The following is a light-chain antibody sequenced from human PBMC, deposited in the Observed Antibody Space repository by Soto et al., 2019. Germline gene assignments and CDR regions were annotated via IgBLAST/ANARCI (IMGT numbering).Light chain of an antibody. CDR3: QKYHSWPIK. CDR1: QSVTTN. CDR2: DAS. V-gene: IGKV3-15*01. Sequence: VVMTQSPSTLSLSPGERVTFSCRASQSVTTNLAWYQHKPGQSPRLLISDASTGASGIPPRFTGSGSGTVFTLTISNLQSEDFAVYYCQKYHSWPIKFGQGTRLEIK. J-gene: IGKJ5*01.